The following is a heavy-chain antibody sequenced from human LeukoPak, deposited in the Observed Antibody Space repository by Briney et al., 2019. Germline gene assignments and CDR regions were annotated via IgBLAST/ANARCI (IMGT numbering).Heavy chain of an antibody. D-gene: IGHD5-24*01. CDR1: GFSFSSCS. CDR2: IFSSGHDA. Sequence: GGSLRLSCAAAGFSFSSCSMAWVRQAPGKGLEWVSGIFSSGHDAFYADSVRGRFTMSRDNSKNMLYLHMNNLRAEDTAVYYCAKGGASGMAAFFDNWGQGTLVTVSS. J-gene: IGHJ4*02. V-gene: IGHV3-23*01. CDR3: AKGGASGMAAFFDN.